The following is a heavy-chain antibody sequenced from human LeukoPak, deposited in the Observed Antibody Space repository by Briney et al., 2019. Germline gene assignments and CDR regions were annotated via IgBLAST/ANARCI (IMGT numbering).Heavy chain of an antibody. D-gene: IGHD3-3*01. CDR1: GYSISSGYY. J-gene: IGHJ4*02. Sequence: SETLSLTCTVSGYSISSGYYWGWIRQPPGRGLEWIGTVYHNGSTYYNPSLKSRLTISVDTSKNQFSLKLSSVTAADTAVYYCARLLRYWGQGTLVTVSS. CDR3: ARLLRY. CDR2: VYHNGST. V-gene: IGHV4-38-2*02.